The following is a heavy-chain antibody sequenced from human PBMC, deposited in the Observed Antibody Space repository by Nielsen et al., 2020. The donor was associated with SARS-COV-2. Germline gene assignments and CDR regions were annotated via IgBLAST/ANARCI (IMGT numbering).Heavy chain of an antibody. Sequence: GGSLRLSCAASGFTFSSYGMHWVRQAPGKGLEWVAFIRYDGSNKYYADSVKGRFTISRDNSKNTLYLQMNSLRAEDTAVYYCAKEVGAWVATVTKLGYYFDYWGQGTLVTVSS. CDR1: GFTFSSYG. V-gene: IGHV3-30*02. CDR3: AKEVGAWVATVTKLGYYFDY. D-gene: IGHD1-26*01. CDR2: IRYDGSNK. J-gene: IGHJ4*02.